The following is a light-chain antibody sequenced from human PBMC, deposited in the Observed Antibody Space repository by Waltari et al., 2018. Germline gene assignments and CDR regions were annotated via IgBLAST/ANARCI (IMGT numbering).Light chain of an antibody. J-gene: IGLJ3*02. Sequence: QSVLTQPPSVSGAPGQRVTISCTGRGSNIGAGYDVHWSQQLPRAAPKLLIYGSTSRPLGVPARFFGSTSGTSASLAITGLQAEDEADYYCQSYDTSLSVVFGGGTKLTVL. CDR2: GST. CDR3: QSYDTSLSVV. V-gene: IGLV1-40*01. CDR1: GSNIGAGYD.